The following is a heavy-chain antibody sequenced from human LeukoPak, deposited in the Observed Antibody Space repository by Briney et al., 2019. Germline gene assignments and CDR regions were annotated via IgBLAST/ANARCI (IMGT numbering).Heavy chain of an antibody. J-gene: IGHJ5*02. Sequence: ASVKVSCKASGYTSTGYYMHWVREAPGQGLEWMGRINPNSGGTNYAQKFQGRVTMTSDTSISTAYMELSRLRSDETAAYYCVRERESRGGSCYMEDWLDPWGQGTLVTVSS. V-gene: IGHV1-2*06. CDR2: INPNSGGT. CDR1: GYTSTGYY. D-gene: IGHD2-15*01. CDR3: VRERESRGGSCYMEDWLDP.